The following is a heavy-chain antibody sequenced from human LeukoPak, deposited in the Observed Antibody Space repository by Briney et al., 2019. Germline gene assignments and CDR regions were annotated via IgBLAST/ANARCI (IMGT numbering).Heavy chain of an antibody. CDR3: AKDLYCSSTSCYMDV. D-gene: IGHD2-2*01. CDR2: ISSSGNAI. Sequence: GGSLRLSCAASGFTFSSYSMNWVRQAPGKGLEWVSCISSSGNAIYYADSVKGRFTISRDDAKNSLCLQMNSLRAEDTAVYYCAKDLYCSSTSCYMDVWGKGTTVTVSS. CDR1: GFTFSSYS. J-gene: IGHJ6*03. V-gene: IGHV3-48*04.